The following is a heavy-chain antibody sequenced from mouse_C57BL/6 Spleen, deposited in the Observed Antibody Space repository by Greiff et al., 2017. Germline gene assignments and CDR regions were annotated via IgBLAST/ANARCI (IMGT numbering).Heavy chain of an antibody. CDR2: ICYDSSN. V-gene: IGHV3-6*01. CDR3: SRGGDYSDPYFDY. D-gene: IGHD2-12*01. Sequence: EVKLVESGPGLVQPSQSLSLTCSVTGYSITSGYFWNWLRQSPGNILEWLGNICYDSSNNYNPSLKNRISITRDTSKNQFFLQLNSVTTDDTATYYYSRGGDYSDPYFDYWGQGTPLTVSS. J-gene: IGHJ2*01. CDR1: GYSITSGYF.